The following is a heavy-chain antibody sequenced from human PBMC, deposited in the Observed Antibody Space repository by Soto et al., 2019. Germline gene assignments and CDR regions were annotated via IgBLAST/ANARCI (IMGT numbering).Heavy chain of an antibody. D-gene: IGHD2-2*01. CDR3: ARVYCSSTSCYVHYNGMDV. V-gene: IGHV1-3*01. Sequence: ASVKVSFKASGYSFTSYAMHWVRQAPGQRLEWMGWINAGNGNTKYPQKFQGRVTITRDTSASTAYMELSSLRSEDTAVYYCARVYCSSTSCYVHYNGMDVWGQGTTVTVSS. CDR2: INAGNGNT. CDR1: GYSFTSYA. J-gene: IGHJ6*02.